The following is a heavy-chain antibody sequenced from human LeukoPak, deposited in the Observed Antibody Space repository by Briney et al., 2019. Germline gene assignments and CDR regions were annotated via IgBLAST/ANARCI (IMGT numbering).Heavy chain of an antibody. CDR2: MNPNSGNT. V-gene: IGHV1-8*01. Sequence: ASVKVSCKASGYTFTSYDINWVRQATGQGLEWMGWMNPNSGNTGYAQKFQGRVTMTRNTSISTAYMELSSVTAADTAVYYCARLHYGGNYGYYYYYMDVWGKGTTVTISS. CDR1: GYTFTSYD. D-gene: IGHD4-23*01. J-gene: IGHJ6*03. CDR3: ARLHYGGNYGYYYYYMDV.